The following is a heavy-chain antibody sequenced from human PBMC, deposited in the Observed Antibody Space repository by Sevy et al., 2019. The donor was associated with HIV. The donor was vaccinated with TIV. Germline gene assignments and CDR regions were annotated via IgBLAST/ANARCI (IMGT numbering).Heavy chain of an antibody. Sequence: SETLSLTCTVSGGSISSYYWSWIRQPPGKGLEWIGHIYYSGSTNYNPSLKSRVTISVDTSKNQFSLKLSSVTAADTAVYYCARGEIPSPYYYGMDVWGQGTTVTVSS. V-gene: IGHV4-59*01. CDR2: IYYSGST. CDR3: ARGEIPSPYYYGMDV. D-gene: IGHD2-2*02. J-gene: IGHJ6*02. CDR1: GGSISSYY.